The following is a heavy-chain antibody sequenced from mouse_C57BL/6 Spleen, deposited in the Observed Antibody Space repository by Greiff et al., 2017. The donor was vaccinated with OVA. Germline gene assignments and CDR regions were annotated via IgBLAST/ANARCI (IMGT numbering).Heavy chain of an antibody. J-gene: IGHJ4*01. CDR3: ATYYGSSYDYAMDY. Sequence: VQLQQSVAELVRPGASVKLSCTASGFNITNTYMHWVKQRPEQGLEWIGRIDPANGNTKYAPKFQGKATITADTSSNTAYLQLSSLTSEDTAIYYCATYYGSSYDYAMDYWGQGTSVTVSS. CDR2: IDPANGNT. V-gene: IGHV14-3*01. D-gene: IGHD1-1*01. CDR1: GFNITNTY.